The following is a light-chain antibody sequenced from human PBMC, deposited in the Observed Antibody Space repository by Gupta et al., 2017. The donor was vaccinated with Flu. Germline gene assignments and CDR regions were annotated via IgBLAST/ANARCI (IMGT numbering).Light chain of an antibody. CDR3: SSEDSSSKSL. J-gene: IGLJ3*02. CDR2: EDS. Sequence: SYELTQSPSVSVSPGQTARITCSGDALPKRYAYWYQQKSGQAPVLVIYEDSRRPSGIPERFSGSSSGTMATSIINGAQVEDAAYYHCSSEDSSSKSLFGGGTKLTVL. CDR1: ALPKRY. V-gene: IGLV3-10*01.